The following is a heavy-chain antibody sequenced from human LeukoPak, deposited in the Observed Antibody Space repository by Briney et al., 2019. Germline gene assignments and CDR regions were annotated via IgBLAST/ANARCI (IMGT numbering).Heavy chain of an antibody. V-gene: IGHV3-33*01. D-gene: IGHD4-17*01. CDR2: IWYDGSNK. CDR3: ARDYGDYGGYFDY. Sequence: PGGSLRLSCAASGFTFSSFGMHWVRQGPGKGLEWVAVIWYDGSNKKYADSVKGRFTISRDNSKKTVYLETNSLRVEDTAVYYCARDYGDYGGYFDYWGQGTLVTVSA. CDR1: GFTFSSFG. J-gene: IGHJ4*02.